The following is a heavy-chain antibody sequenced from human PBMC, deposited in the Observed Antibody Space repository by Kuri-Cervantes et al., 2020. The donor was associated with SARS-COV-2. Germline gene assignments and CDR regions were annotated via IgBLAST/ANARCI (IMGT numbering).Heavy chain of an antibody. CDR3: ASSPESGPYYYYYGMDV. J-gene: IGHJ6*02. Sequence: KISCAASGFTFSSYAISWVRQAPGQGLEWMGGIIPIFGTANYAQKFQGRVTITADKSTSTAYMELSSLRSEDTAVHYCASSPESGPYYYYYGMDVWGQGTTVTVSS. D-gene: IGHD6-25*01. V-gene: IGHV1-69*06. CDR2: IIPIFGTA. CDR1: GFTFSSYA.